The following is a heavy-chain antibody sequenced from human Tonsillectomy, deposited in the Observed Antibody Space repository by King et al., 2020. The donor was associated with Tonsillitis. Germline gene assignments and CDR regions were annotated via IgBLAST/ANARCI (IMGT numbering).Heavy chain of an antibody. CDR2: MSHDGRNK. Sequence: VQLVQSGGGVVQPGRSLRLSCAASGFTFSSYGMHWVRQAPGKGLEWVAVMSHDGRNKYYADSVKGRFTISRDNSKNTLYLQMNSLRAEDTAVYYCAKVRLRFLVLPMSGFDYWGQGTLVTVSS. J-gene: IGHJ4*02. V-gene: IGHV3-30*18. D-gene: IGHD3-3*01. CDR3: AKVRLRFLVLPMSGFDY. CDR1: GFTFSSYG.